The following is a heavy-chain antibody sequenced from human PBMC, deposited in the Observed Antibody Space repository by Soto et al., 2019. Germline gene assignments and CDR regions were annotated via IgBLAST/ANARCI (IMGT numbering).Heavy chain of an antibody. J-gene: IGHJ1*01. CDR1: GFTFSSYW. CDR3: ARTYSGSYVLDREYFQH. Sequence: GGSLRLSCAASGFTFSSYWMSWVRQAPGKGLEWVANIKQDGSEKYYVDSVKGRFTISRDNAKNSLYLQMNSLRAEDTAVYYCARTYSGSYVLDREYFQHWGQGSLVTVSS. V-gene: IGHV3-7*05. CDR2: IKQDGSEK. D-gene: IGHD1-26*01.